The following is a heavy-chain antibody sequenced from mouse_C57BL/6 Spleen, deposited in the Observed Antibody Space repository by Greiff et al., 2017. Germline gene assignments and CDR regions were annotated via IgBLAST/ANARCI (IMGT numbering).Heavy chain of an antibody. CDR2: IWSDGST. D-gene: IGHD1-1*01. J-gene: IGHJ1*03. CDR1: GFSLTSYG. V-gene: IGHV2-6*03. CDR3: AEHYYYGSSCYWYFDV. Sequence: QVQLQQSGPGLVAPSQSLSITCTVSGFSLTSYGVHWVRQPPGKGLEWLVVIWSDGSTTYYSALKSSLSISKDNTKNQVILKINTLQTDDTAMYYCAEHYYYGSSCYWYFDVWGTGTTVTVSS.